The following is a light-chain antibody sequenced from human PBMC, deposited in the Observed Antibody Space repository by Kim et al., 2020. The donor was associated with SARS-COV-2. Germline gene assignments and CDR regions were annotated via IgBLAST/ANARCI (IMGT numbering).Light chain of an antibody. J-gene: IGKJ3*01. V-gene: IGKV1-39*01. CDR1: RNILKY. CDR2: GAS. CDR3: QENYMTPFS. Sequence: GYIGDTVTITCRASRNILKYLNWFQQKPGEAPSLLLTGASNLQDGVPSRFSGGGSETEFTLTISGLQPEDFGTYYCQENYMTPFSFGPGTKVDIK.